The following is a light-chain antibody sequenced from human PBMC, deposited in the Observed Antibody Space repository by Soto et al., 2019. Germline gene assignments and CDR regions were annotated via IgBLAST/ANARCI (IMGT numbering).Light chain of an antibody. V-gene: IGKV3-15*01. CDR2: GAS. J-gene: IGKJ1*01. CDR1: QSVSSN. Sequence: EIVMTQSPASLSVSPGERATLSCRASQSVSSNLAWYQQKPGQAPRLLIYGASTRATGIPARFSGSGSGTEFTLTIDSLEPEDFAVYYCQQYGSSSWTFGQGTKVDIK. CDR3: QQYGSSSWT.